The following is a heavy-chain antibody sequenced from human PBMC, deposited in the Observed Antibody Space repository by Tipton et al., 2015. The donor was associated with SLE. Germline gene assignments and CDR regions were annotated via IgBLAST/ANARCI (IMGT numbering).Heavy chain of an antibody. D-gene: IGHD6-13*01. J-gene: IGHJ4*02. CDR1: GGSISSGSYY. V-gene: IGHV4-61*01. Sequence: TLSLTCTVSGGSISSGSYYWSWIRQPPGKGLEWIGYIYYSGITNYNPSLKSRVTISVDTSKNQFSLKLSSVTAADTAVYYCARELEGVGSQQLVNWGQGTLVTVSS. CDR2: IYYSGIT. CDR3: ARELEGVGSQQLVN.